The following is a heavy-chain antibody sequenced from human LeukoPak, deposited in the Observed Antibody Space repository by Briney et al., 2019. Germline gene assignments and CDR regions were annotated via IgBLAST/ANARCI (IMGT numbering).Heavy chain of an antibody. D-gene: IGHD4-17*01. J-gene: IGHJ4*02. CDR2: IIPIFGTA. CDR1: GGTFSSYA. Sequence: SVKVSCKASGGTFSSYAISRVRQAPGQGLEWMGGIIPIFGTANYAQKFQGRVTITTDESTSTAYMELSSLRSEDTAVYYCARGLGDYDDYFDYWGQGTLVTVSS. CDR3: ARGLGDYDDYFDY. V-gene: IGHV1-69*05.